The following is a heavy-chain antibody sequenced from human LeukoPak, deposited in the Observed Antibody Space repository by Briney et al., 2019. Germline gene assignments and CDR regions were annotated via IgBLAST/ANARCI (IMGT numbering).Heavy chain of an antibody. Sequence: GGSLRLSCSVSGSTFSTYVMHWVRQAPGKGLEYVSAISSNGDSTYYADSVKGRFTISRDNSKNTLYLQMSSLRADDTAVYYCVRGTGYWGQGTLVTVSS. V-gene: IGHV3-64D*06. J-gene: IGHJ4*02. CDR2: ISSNGDST. CDR1: GSTFSTYV. CDR3: VRGTGY.